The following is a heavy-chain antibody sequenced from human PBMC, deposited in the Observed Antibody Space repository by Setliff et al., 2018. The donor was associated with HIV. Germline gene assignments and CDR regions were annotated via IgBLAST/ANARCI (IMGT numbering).Heavy chain of an antibody. CDR1: GGSISSYY. Sequence: SETLSLTCTVSGGSISSYYWSWIRQPPGKGLEWIGYIYYSGSTDYNPALKRRVTISLDTSKNQFSLKLSSVTAADTAVYYCARGDGTKYYYYYYMDVWGKGTTVTVSS. D-gene: IGHD1-7*01. CDR3: ARGDGTKYYYYYYMDV. CDR2: IYYSGST. V-gene: IGHV4-59*01. J-gene: IGHJ6*03.